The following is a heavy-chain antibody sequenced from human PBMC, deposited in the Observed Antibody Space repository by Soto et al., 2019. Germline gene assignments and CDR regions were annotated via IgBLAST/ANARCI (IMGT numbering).Heavy chain of an antibody. CDR2: IHGSGST. J-gene: IGHJ5*02. Sequence: SETLSLTCTVSGVSISDNYWTWIRQPAGKGLEWIGRIHGSGSTSYNPSLKTRLTMSVDTSNNLISLRLTSVTAADTAVYYCARPLQPATRNRGGRGACQRHDPWGHGTWDTVSA. CDR3: ARPLQPATRNRGGRGACQRHDP. CDR1: GVSISDNY. V-gene: IGHV4-4*07. D-gene: IGHD3-10*01.